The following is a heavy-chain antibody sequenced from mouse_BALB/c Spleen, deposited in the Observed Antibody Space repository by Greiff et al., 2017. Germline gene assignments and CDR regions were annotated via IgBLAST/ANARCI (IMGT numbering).Heavy chain of an antibody. J-gene: IGHJ2*01. Sequence: VQLQQSGAELVKPGASVKLSCKTSGYTFTSYWIQWVKQRPGQGLGWIGEIFPGTGTTYYNEKFKGKATLTVDKSSSTAYMQLKSLTSEDSAVYYCARYYGNYFDYWGQGTTLTVSS. CDR1: GYTFTSYW. CDR2: IFPGTGTT. CDR3: ARYYGNYFDY. D-gene: IGHD2-1*01. V-gene: IGHV1S132*01.